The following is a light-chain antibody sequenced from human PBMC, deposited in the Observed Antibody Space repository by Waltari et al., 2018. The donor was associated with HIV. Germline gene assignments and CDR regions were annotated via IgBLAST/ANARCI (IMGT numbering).Light chain of an antibody. J-gene: IGLJ2*01. CDR1: RYNIGENF. CDR3: ATWDDDLSGVV. Sequence: QSVLTQPPSASGTPGQRVTIPCSGGRYNIGENFVYWFQQLPGTAPRLLVFGNNQRPSGVPDRFSGSKGGTSASLVISGLRSEDEGTYYYATWDDDLSGVVFGGGSKLTVL. V-gene: IGLV1-47*01. CDR2: GNN.